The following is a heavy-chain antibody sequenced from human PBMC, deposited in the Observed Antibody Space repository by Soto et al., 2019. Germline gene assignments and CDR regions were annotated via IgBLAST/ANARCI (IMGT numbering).Heavy chain of an antibody. Sequence: GGSLRLSCIASGFTLNTYSMTWVRQAPGKGLEWLSYISKSSTTINYADSVKGRFTISRDNAKNSVYLEMSSLRDEDSAVYYCARDPPNFYYYGMDVWGQGTTVTVSS. CDR2: ISKSSTTI. V-gene: IGHV3-48*02. J-gene: IGHJ6*02. CDR1: GFTLNTYS. CDR3: ARDPPNFYYYGMDV.